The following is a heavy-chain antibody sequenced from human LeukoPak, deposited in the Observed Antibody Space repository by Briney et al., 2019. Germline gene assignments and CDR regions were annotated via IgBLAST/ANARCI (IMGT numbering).Heavy chain of an antibody. CDR3: AKSWVTTSVWYFDL. CDR2: ISGSGGST. D-gene: IGHD4-17*01. V-gene: IGHV3-23*01. Sequence: GGSLRLSCAASGFTFSSYAMSWVRQAPGKGLEWVSAISGSGGSTYYADSVKGRFTVSRDNSKNTLYPQMNSLRAEDTAVYYCAKSWVTTSVWYFDLWGRGTLVTVSS. J-gene: IGHJ2*01. CDR1: GFTFSSYA.